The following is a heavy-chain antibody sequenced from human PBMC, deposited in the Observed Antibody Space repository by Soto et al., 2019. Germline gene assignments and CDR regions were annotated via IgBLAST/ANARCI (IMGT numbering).Heavy chain of an antibody. CDR2: IYDSGST. Sequence: SETLSLTCTVSGGSIRNYYWSWIRQPPGKGLEWIGHIYDSGSTNYNPSLKSRVTISVQTSKNQFSLKLTSVTAADTAVHYCAGEPPYCSSSSCYHWLDPWGQGQQVTV. D-gene: IGHD2-2*01. CDR3: AGEPPYCSSSSCYHWLDP. V-gene: IGHV4-59*01. J-gene: IGHJ5*02. CDR1: GGSIRNYY.